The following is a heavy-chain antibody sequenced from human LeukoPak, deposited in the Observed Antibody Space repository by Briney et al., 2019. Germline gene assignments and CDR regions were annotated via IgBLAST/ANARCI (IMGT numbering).Heavy chain of an antibody. CDR2: TNHSGST. V-gene: IGHV4-34*01. D-gene: IGHD6-19*01. CDR1: GGSFSGYY. Sequence: NPSETLSLTCAVYGGSFSGYYWSWIRQPPGKGLEWIGETNHSGSTNYNPSLKSRVTISVDTSKNQFSLKLSSVTAADTAVYYCAGGGSSGWYPARGFDYWGQGTLVTVSS. CDR3: AGGGSSGWYPARGFDY. J-gene: IGHJ4*02.